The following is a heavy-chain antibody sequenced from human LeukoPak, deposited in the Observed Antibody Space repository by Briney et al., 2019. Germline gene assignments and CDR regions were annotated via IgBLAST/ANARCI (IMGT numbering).Heavy chain of an antibody. D-gene: IGHD5-18*01. J-gene: IGHJ4*02. CDR2: ISYDGSDE. CDR1: GFTFSSYG. Sequence: PGGSLRLSCAASGFTFSSYGMHWVRQAPGKGLEWVAVISYDGSDEYYADSVKGRFTISRDNSKNTLYLQMNSQRAEDTAVYYCAKVPQLWLEYYYFDYWGQGTLVTVSS. V-gene: IGHV3-30*18. CDR3: AKVPQLWLEYYYFDY.